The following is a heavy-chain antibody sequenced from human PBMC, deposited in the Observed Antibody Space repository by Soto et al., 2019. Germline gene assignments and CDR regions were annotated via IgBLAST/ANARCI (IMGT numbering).Heavy chain of an antibody. CDR1: GGSFSGYY. Sequence: PSETLSLTCAVYGGSFSGYYWSWIRQPPGKGLEWIGEINHSGSTNYNPSLKSRVTISVDTSKNQFSLKLSSVTAADTAVYYCAMVRGHYYYYMDVWGKGTTVTVSS. CDR2: INHSGST. V-gene: IGHV4-34*01. D-gene: IGHD3-10*01. J-gene: IGHJ6*03. CDR3: AMVRGHYYYYMDV.